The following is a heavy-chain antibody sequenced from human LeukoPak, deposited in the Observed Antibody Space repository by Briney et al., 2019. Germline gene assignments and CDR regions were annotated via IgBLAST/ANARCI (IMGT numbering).Heavy chain of an antibody. Sequence: ASVKVSCKASGYTFNTYDISRVRQAPGQGLEWMGWISAYNGNTNYAQKFQGRVTMTTDTSTSTAYMELRSLRSDDTAVYYCARDESSTLTYWGQGTLVTVSS. D-gene: IGHD4-17*01. CDR2: ISAYNGNT. V-gene: IGHV1-18*01. J-gene: IGHJ4*02. CDR1: GYTFNTYD. CDR3: ARDESSTLTY.